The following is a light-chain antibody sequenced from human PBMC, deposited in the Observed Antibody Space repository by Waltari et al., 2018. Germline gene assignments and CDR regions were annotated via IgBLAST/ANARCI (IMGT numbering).Light chain of an antibody. J-gene: IGKJ4*01. CDR1: QNVNTN. V-gene: IGKV3-15*01. CDR3: QQHNDWPLT. CDR2: YAS. Sequence: EIVMTQSPATLSVSPGDRATLSCRASQNVNTNLACYQHKPALAPSLLIYYASTRATGIPARFSGSGSGTEFTLTISSLQSEDFAVYFCQQHNDWPLTFGGGTKVEIK.